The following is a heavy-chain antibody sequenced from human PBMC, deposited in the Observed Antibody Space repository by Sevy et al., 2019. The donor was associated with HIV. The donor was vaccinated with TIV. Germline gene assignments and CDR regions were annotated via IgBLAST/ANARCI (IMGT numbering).Heavy chain of an antibody. CDR2: ISYDGNKK. J-gene: IGHJ4*02. V-gene: IGHV3-30*18. D-gene: IGHD4-17*01. CDR1: GFTFRSYG. Sequence: GGSLRLSCAASGFTFRSYGMHWVRQAPGKGLEWVAVISYDGNKKIYADSVKGRFTISRDNSKNTLYLQMNSLRAADTAVYYCAKDRNDYGDPYFDYWGQGTLVTVSS. CDR3: AKDRNDYGDPYFDY.